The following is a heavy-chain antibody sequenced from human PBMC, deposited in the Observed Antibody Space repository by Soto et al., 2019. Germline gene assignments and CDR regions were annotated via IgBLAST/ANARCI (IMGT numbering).Heavy chain of an antibody. V-gene: IGHV4-39*01. Sequence: TWSLSRTFSGGSIISSSNYWAWIRHAPGEGLEWIGIIYNRENTSFNPPPNSGVNISVDTSKNHFSLQQPSVTAADTALYFCASHYFDSWTGHYTGVSYFDFWGQGALVTVS. CDR3: ASHYFDSWTGHYTGVSYFDF. D-gene: IGHD3-9*01. CDR1: GGSIISSSNY. J-gene: IGHJ4*02. CDR2: IYNRENT.